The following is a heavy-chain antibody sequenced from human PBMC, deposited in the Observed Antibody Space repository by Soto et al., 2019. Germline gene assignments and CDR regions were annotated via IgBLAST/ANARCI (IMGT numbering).Heavy chain of an antibody. D-gene: IGHD3-3*01. Sequence: PSETLSLTCAVSGASINFYYWNWIRQPPGRGLEWVVSFSSSGSTNYNPSLESRVTISVDTSKNQFSLKLSSVTAADTAVYYCARGYYDFWSGYYSYPNWFDPWGQGTLVTVSS. CDR2: FSSSGST. CDR1: GASINFYY. V-gene: IGHV4-59*01. J-gene: IGHJ5*02. CDR3: ARGYYDFWSGYYSYPNWFDP.